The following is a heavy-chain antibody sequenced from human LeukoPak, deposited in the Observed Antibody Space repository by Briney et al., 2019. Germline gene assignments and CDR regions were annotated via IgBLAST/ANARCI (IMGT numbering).Heavy chain of an antibody. Sequence: PGGSLRPSCAASGFIFTTYAMNWVRQVPGKGLEWVSSISRNGTYMYYTDSVKGRFTISRDNVRKSLYLQMNALRVEDTAVYYCARDLGDTSGYSSVNIDYCGQGILVAVSS. CDR2: ISRNGTYM. V-gene: IGHV3-21*01. J-gene: IGHJ4*02. D-gene: IGHD3-22*01. CDR1: GFIFTTYA. CDR3: ARDLGDTSGYSSVNIDY.